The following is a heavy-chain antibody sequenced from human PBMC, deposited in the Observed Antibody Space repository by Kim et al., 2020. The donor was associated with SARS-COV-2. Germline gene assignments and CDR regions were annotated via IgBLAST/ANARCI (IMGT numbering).Heavy chain of an antibody. V-gene: IGHV3-7*03. J-gene: IGHJ4*02. D-gene: IGHD6-25*01. CDR3: AGGRAADY. CDR2: INFDGSVK. Sequence: GGSLRLSCGASGFIFTNYWMTWVRQAPGKGLEWVANINFDGSVKYYADSVKGRFTISRDNAKSSVYLQLNSLRVEDTAIYSCAGGRAADYCGQGTLVTVS. CDR1: GFIFTNYW.